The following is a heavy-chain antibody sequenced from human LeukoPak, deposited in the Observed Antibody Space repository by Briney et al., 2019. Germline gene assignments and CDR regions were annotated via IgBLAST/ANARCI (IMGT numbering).Heavy chain of an antibody. CDR1: GGSFSGYY. V-gene: IGHV4-34*01. D-gene: IGHD3-22*01. Sequence: SETLSLTCAVYGGSFSGYYWSWIRQPPGKGLEWSGEINHSGSTNYNPSLKSRVTISVDKSKNQFSLKLSSVTAADTAVYYCARDYFDETIDYWGQGTLVTVSS. CDR2: INHSGST. CDR3: ARDYFDETIDY. J-gene: IGHJ4*02.